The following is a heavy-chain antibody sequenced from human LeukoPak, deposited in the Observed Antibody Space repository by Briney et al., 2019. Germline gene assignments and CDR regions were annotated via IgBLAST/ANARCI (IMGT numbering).Heavy chain of an antibody. J-gene: IGHJ5*02. D-gene: IGHD3-22*01. Sequence: SETLSLTCTVSGASISSYYWSWIRQPPGRGLEWIGFIFYSGITNYNPSLKSRVTTSVDTSKNQISLRLSSVTAADTAGYYCARHWSPNYSDSGGYYSYWFDPWGQGTLVTVSS. CDR2: IFYSGIT. CDR1: GASISSYY. CDR3: ARHWSPNYSDSGGYYSYWFDP. V-gene: IGHV4-59*08.